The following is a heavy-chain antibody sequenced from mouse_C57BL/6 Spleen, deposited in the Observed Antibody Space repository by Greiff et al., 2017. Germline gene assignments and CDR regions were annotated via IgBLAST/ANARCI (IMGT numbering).Heavy chain of an antibody. V-gene: IGHV1-61*01. J-gene: IGHJ4*01. CDR3: ARTIYYYGSSPYAMDY. D-gene: IGHD1-1*01. Sequence: QVQLQQSGAELVRPGSSVKLSCKASGYTFTSYWMDWVKQRPGQGLEWIGNIYPSDSETHYNQKFKDKATLTVDKSSSTAYMQLSSLTSEDSAVYYCARTIYYYGSSPYAMDYWGQGTSVTVSS. CDR2: IYPSDSET. CDR1: GYTFTSYW.